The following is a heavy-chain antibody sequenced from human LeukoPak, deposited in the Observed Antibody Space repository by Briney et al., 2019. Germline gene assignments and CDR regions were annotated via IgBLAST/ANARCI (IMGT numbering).Heavy chain of an antibody. J-gene: IGHJ4*02. D-gene: IGHD3-22*01. CDR2: IWYDGSNK. V-gene: IGHV3-33*01. CDR1: GFTFSTYG. Sequence: PGGSLRLSCAASGFTFSTYGMHWVRQAPGQGLEWVAVIWYDGSNKSCADSVKGRFTISRDNSKNTLYLQMNTLRAEDTAVYFCARDLRVHYYDSSGNYFDYWGQGTLVTVSS. CDR3: ARDLRVHYYDSSGNYFDY.